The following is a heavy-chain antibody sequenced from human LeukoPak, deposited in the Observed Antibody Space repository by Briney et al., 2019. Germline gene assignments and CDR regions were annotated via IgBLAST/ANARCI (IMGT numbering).Heavy chain of an antibody. V-gene: IGHV3-30-3*01. CDR1: GFTFSSYA. CDR2: ISHDGSNK. D-gene: IGHD4-11*01. J-gene: IGHJ4*02. CDR3: AREVSTVTGSFDY. Sequence: GGSLRLSCAASGFTFSSYAMHWVRQAPGKGLEWVAVISHDGSNKYYADSVKGRFTISRDNSKNTLYLQMNSLRAEDTAVYYCAREVSTVTGSFDYWGQGTLVTVSS.